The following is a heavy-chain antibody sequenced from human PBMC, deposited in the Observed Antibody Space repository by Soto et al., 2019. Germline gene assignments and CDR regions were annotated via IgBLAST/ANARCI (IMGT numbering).Heavy chain of an antibody. D-gene: IGHD2-15*01. J-gene: IGHJ2*01. CDR2: IYYTGSS. Sequence: QVQLQESGPGLVKPSETLSLTCTVSGGSISGYYWSWIRQPPGRGLEWIGYIYYTGSSNYNPSLNTLVTISADTSKNLFSLKLSPRTAADTAVYYWARHRVTPYWYFDLWGRGPLVTVSS. CDR1: GGSISGYY. CDR3: ARHRVTPYWYFDL. V-gene: IGHV4-59*08.